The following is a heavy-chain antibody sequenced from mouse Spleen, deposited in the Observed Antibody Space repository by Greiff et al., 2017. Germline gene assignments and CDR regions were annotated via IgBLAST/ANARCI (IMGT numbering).Heavy chain of an antibody. CDR1: GYTFTSYW. D-gene: IGHD1-1*01. J-gene: IGHJ2*01. CDR3: AMRDYVERGDYFDY. CDR2: IDPSDSYT. V-gene: IGHV1-59*01. Sequence: QVQLQQPGAELVRPGTSVKLSCKASGYTFTSYWMHWVKQRPGQGLEWIGVIDPSDSYTNYNQKFKGKATLTVDTSSSTAYMQLSSLTSEDSAVYYCAMRDYVERGDYFDYWGQGTTLTVSS.